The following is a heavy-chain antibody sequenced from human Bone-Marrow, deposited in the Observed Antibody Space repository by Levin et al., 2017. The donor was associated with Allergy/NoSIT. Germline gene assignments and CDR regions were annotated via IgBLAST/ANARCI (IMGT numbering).Heavy chain of an antibody. J-gene: IGHJ4*02. V-gene: IGHV3-23*01. CDR3: AKGFDHTIYYSGLDY. CDR2: ISSGGGDT. D-gene: IGHD3-10*01. Sequence: GESLKISCAASGFAFGNYAMNWVRQAPGKGLEWVSTISSGGGDTYYADSVKGRFSISRDNSKNTLFLQMDSLRAEDTAVYYCAKGFDHTIYYSGLDYWGQGTLVTVSS. CDR1: GFAFGNYA.